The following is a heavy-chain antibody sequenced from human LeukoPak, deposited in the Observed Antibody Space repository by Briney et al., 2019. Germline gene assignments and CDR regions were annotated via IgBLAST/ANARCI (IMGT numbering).Heavy chain of an antibody. D-gene: IGHD1-26*01. J-gene: IGHJ4*02. V-gene: IGHV3-30*02. CDR3: AKDLGYYFDY. CDR1: GFTFSNYG. Sequence: GGSLRLSCAASGFTFSNYGMHWVRQAPGKGLEWVAFIRYDGSNKYYADSVKGRFTISRDNSKNTLYLQMNSLRAEDTAVYYCAKDLGYYFDYWGQGTLVTVSS. CDR2: IRYDGSNK.